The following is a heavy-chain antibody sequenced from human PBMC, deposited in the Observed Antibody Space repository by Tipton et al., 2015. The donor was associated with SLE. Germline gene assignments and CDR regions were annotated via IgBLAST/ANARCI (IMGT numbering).Heavy chain of an antibody. Sequence: GSLRLSCAASGFTFSSYWMSWVRQAPGKGLEWVANIKQDGSEKYYVDSVKGRFTISRDNAKNSLYLQMNSLRAEDTAVYYCARGTGCSSTSCANWFDPWGQGTLVTVSS. V-gene: IGHV3-7*01. CDR1: GFTFSSYW. CDR2: IKQDGSEK. J-gene: IGHJ5*02. D-gene: IGHD2-2*01. CDR3: ARGTGCSSTSCANWFDP.